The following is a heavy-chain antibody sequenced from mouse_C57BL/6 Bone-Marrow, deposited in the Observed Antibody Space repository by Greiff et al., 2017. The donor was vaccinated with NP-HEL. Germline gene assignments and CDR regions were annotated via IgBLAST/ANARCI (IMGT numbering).Heavy chain of an antibody. V-gene: IGHV1-19*01. Sequence: EVQLQQSGPVLVKPGASVKMSCKASGYTFTDYYMNWVKQSHGKSLEWIGVINPYNGGTSYNQKFKGKATLTVDKSSSTAYMELNSLTSEDSAVYYCAGGVVGVPISWFAYWGQGTLVTVSA. J-gene: IGHJ3*01. CDR2: INPYNGGT. CDR3: AGGVVGVPISWFAY. CDR1: GYTFTDYY. D-gene: IGHD1-1*01.